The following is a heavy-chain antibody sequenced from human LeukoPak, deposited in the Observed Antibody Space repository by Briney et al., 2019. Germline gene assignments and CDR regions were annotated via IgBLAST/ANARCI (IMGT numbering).Heavy chain of an antibody. D-gene: IGHD4-17*01. Sequence: GGSLRPSCAASGFTVSNSYMSWVRQAPGKGLEWVSMIYVGGSTFYAGSVKGRFTISRDNSKNTLYLQMDSLRAEDTAIYYCTRAVLNDYAANWGQGSLVTVSS. CDR3: TRAVLNDYAAN. CDR2: IYVGGST. V-gene: IGHV3-53*01. J-gene: IGHJ4*02. CDR1: GFTVSNSY.